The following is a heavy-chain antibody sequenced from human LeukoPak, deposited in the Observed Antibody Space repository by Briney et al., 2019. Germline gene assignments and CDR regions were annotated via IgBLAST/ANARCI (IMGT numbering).Heavy chain of an antibody. Sequence: QPGGSLRLSCAASGFTFSSYWMSWVRQAPGKGLEWVANIKQDGSEKYYVDSVKGRFTISRDNAKNSLYLQMNSLRAEDTAVYYCARDSVNYDFWSGYYPRAFDIWGQGTMVTVSS. J-gene: IGHJ3*02. D-gene: IGHD3-3*01. CDR3: ARDSVNYDFWSGYYPRAFDI. CDR2: IKQDGSEK. V-gene: IGHV3-7*01. CDR1: GFTFSSYW.